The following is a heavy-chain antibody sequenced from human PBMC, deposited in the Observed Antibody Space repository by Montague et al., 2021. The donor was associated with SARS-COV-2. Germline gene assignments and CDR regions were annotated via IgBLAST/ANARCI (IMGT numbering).Heavy chain of an antibody. J-gene: IGHJ4*02. CDR3: ARRRIREDYFDF. D-gene: IGHD2/OR15-2a*01. CDR1: GDFVSSSDHY. Sequence: SETLSLTCTVSGDFVSSSDHYWGWIRQPGGKGLEWLGIVYYSGYTYYXXXYKGRATISIDASKNQFSLKLSSLTATDTAIYHCARRRIREDYFDFWGQGTLLTVSS. CDR2: VYYSGYT. V-gene: IGHV4-39*01.